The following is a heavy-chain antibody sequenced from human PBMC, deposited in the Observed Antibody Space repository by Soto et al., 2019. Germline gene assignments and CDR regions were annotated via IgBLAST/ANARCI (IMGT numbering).Heavy chain of an antibody. CDR3: ARHYSSGSRNWFDP. CDR1: CGSINSSSYF. D-gene: IGHD6-19*01. V-gene: IGHV4-39*01. J-gene: IGHJ5*02. CDR2: IYDRGIT. Sequence: SETLSRTRSVSCGSINSSSYFWGWVRQPPGKGLEWIVSIYDRGITYYNPSLRSRGTISVDTSKNEFSLKLSSVTAADTAVFYCARHYSSGSRNWFDPWGQGTLVTVS.